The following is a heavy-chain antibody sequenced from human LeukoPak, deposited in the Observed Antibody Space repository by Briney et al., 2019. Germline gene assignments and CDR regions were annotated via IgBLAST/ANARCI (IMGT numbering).Heavy chain of an antibody. CDR3: ARDPMGYYYYYMDV. CDR2: ISAYNGNT. CDR1: GYTFTSYG. D-gene: IGHD5-24*01. Sequence: ASVKVSCKASGYTFTSYGISWVRQAPGQGVEWMGWISAYNGNTNYAQKLQGRVTMTTDTSTSTAYMELRSLRSDDTAVYYCARDPMGYYYYYMDVWGKGTTVTVSS. J-gene: IGHJ6*03. V-gene: IGHV1-18*01.